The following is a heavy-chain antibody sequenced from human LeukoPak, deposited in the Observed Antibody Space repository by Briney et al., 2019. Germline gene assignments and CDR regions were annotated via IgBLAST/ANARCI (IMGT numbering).Heavy chain of an antibody. CDR2: FDPENGEI. CDR3: STDAGYCNSTTCSYYFDY. J-gene: IGHJ4*02. CDR1: GYTLTELS. V-gene: IGHV1-24*01. D-gene: IGHD3-9*01. Sequence: ASVKVSCKVSGYTLTELSIHWVRQAPGKGLEWMGGFDPENGEIIYAQKFQGRVTMTEDRSGDTAYMQLSSLRSEDTAVYYCSTDAGYCNSTTCSYYFDYWGQGTLVTDSS.